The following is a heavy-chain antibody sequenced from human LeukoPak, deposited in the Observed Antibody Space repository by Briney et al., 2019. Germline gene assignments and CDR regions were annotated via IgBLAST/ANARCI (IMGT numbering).Heavy chain of an antibody. CDR1: GFTFSSYS. CDR3: AKVVTMIVVVTSIFDY. D-gene: IGHD3-22*01. CDR2: ISSSSSTI. J-gene: IGHJ4*02. V-gene: IGHV3-48*01. Sequence: GGSLRLSCAASGFTFSSYSMNWVRQAPGKGLEWVSYISSSSSTIYYADSVKGRFTISRDNAKNSLYLQMNSLRAEDTAVYYCAKVVTMIVVVTSIFDYWGQGTLVTVSS.